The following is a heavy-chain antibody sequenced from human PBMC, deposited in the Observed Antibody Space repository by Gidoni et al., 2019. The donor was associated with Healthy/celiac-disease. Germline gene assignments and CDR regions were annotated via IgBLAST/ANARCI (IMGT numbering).Heavy chain of an antibody. CDR3: ARAAWFRPLVFDY. V-gene: IGHV3-30*01. Sequence: QVQLVESGGGVVQPGRSLSLSCAASGFIFSSYAMHWVRQAPGKGLEWVAVISYDGSNKDYADAVKGRFPISRDNSKNTLYLQMNSLRAEDTAVYYCARAAWFRPLVFDYWGQGTLVTVSS. J-gene: IGHJ4*02. CDR2: ISYDGSNK. D-gene: IGHD3-10*01. CDR1: GFIFSSYA.